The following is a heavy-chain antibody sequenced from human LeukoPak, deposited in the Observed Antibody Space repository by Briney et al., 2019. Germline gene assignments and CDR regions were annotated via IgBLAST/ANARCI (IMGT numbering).Heavy chain of an antibody. J-gene: IGHJ6*04. Sequence: GGSLRLSCAASGFTFSSYSMNWVRQAPGKGLEWVSSISSSSSYIYYADSVKGRFTISRDNSKNTLYLQMNSLRAEDAAVYYCAELGITMIGGVWGKGTTVTISS. CDR1: GFTFSSYS. CDR2: ISSSSSYI. D-gene: IGHD3-10*02. CDR3: AELGITMIGGV. V-gene: IGHV3-21*01.